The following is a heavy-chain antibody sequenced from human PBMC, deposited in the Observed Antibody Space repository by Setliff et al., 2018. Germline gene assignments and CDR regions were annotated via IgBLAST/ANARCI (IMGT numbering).Heavy chain of an antibody. J-gene: IGHJ4*02. CDR2: IYHSGST. V-gene: IGHV4-38-2*02. Sequence: SETLSLTCTVSGGSISDYDASISGYYWSWIQQPPGKGLEWIGSIYHSGSTSYYPSLKSRVTISVDTSKNQFSLNLSSVTAADTAVYYCAKHRSYFDYWGQGTLVTVSS. CDR1: GGSISDYDASISGYY. CDR3: AKHRSYFDY.